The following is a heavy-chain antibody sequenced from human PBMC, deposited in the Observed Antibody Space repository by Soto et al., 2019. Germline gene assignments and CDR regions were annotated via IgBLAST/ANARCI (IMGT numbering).Heavy chain of an antibody. V-gene: IGHV3-23*01. CDR2: ISGSGGST. Sequence: GGSLRLSCAASGFTFSSYAMSWVRQAPGKGLEWVSAISGSGGSTYYADSVKGRFTISRDNAKNSLYLQMNSLRAEDTAVYYCARDSKTYYDYIEGDYWGQGTLVTVSS. D-gene: IGHD3-16*01. CDR1: GFTFSSYA. J-gene: IGHJ4*02. CDR3: ARDSKTYYDYIEGDY.